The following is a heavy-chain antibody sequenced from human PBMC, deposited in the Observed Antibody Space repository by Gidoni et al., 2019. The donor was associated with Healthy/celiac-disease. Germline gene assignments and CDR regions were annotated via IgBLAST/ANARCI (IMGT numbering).Heavy chain of an antibody. CDR2: ISYDGSNK. D-gene: IGHD1-1*01. CDR3: AKEVTIVYFDY. V-gene: IGHV3-30*18. J-gene: IGHJ4*02. CDR1: GFPFSSYG. Sequence: QVQLVESGGGVVQPGRSLRLSCAASGFPFSSYGMHWVRQAPGKGLEWVAVISYDGSNKYYADSVKGRFTISRDNSKNTLYLQMNSLRAEDTAVDYCAKEVTIVYFDYWGQGTLVTVSS.